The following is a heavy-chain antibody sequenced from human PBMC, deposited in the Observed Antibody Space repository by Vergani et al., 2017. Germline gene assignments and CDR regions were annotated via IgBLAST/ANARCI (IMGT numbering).Heavy chain of an antibody. CDR3: ARGAGRIAPRGGMDV. CDR2: INPNSGGT. CDR1: GGTFSSYT. Sequence: QVQLVQSGAEVKKPGSSVKVSCKASGGTFSSYTISWVRQAPGQGLEWMGWINPNSGGTNYAQKFQGRVTMTRDTSISTAYMELSRLRSDDTAVYYCARGAGRIAPRGGMDVWGQGTTVTVSS. J-gene: IGHJ6*02. V-gene: IGHV1-2*02. D-gene: IGHD6-13*01.